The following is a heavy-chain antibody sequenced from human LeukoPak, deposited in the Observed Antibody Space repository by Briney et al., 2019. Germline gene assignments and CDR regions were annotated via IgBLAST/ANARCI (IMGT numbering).Heavy chain of an antibody. D-gene: IGHD5-18*01. CDR3: ARARGYSYGYSDY. CDR1: GYIFTNYD. CDR2: MNPNSGNT. V-gene: IGHV1-8*01. J-gene: IGHJ4*02. Sequence: ASVKVSCKASGYIFTNYDINWVRQATAQGLEWMGWMNPNSGNTGFAQKFQGRVTMTRNTSKSTAYMELSSLTSEDTAVYYCARARGYSYGYSDYWGQGTLVTVSS.